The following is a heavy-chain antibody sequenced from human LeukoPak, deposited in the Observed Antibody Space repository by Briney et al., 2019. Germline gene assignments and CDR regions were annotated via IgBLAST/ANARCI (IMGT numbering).Heavy chain of an antibody. CDR2: IYYSGST. CDR1: GGSISSYY. J-gene: IGHJ4*02. V-gene: IGHV4-59*08. Sequence: SETLSLTCTVSGGSISSYYWSWIRQPPGKGLEWIGYIYYSGSTNYNPSLKSRVTISVDTSKNQFSLKLSSVTAADTAVYYCARQGWYGDFDYWGQGTLVTVSS. D-gene: IGHD3-10*01. CDR3: ARQGWYGDFDY.